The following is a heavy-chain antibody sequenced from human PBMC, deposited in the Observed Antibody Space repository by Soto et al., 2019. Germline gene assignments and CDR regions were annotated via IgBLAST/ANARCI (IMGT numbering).Heavy chain of an antibody. CDR2: IIPIFGTA. CDR1: GGTFSSYA. CDR3: ARKPNSGYDSRYLNRGYSSGWFDY. J-gene: IGHJ4*02. D-gene: IGHD6-19*01. V-gene: IGHV1-69*01. Sequence: QVQLVQSGAEVKKPGSSVKVSCKASGGTFSSYAISWVRQAPGQGLEWMGGIIPIFGTANYAQKFQGRVTIPADEPTSTAYMELSSLRSEDTAVYYCARKPNSGYDSRYLNRGYSSGWFDYWGQGTLVTVSS.